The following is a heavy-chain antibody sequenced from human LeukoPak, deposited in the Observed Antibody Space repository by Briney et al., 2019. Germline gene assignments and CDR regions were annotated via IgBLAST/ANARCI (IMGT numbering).Heavy chain of an antibody. D-gene: IGHD3-22*01. CDR1: GFTFSDYA. Sequence: GRSLRLSCAASGFTFSDYAMHWVRQAPGKGLEWVADISFDGSNKYHADSVRGRLTISRDNSEDTLYLQMNSLRAEDTAVYYCAKDRRYYDSSGYCDYWGQGTLVTVSS. CDR3: AKDRRYYDSSGYCDY. J-gene: IGHJ4*02. V-gene: IGHV3-30-3*01. CDR2: ISFDGSNK.